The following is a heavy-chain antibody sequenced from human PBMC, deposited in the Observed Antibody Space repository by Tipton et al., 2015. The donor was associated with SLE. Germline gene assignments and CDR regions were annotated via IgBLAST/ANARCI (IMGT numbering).Heavy chain of an antibody. CDR3: ARVLGSYYGMDV. Sequence: SLRLSCAASGFIFSSYNMHWVRQAPGKGLEWVAVISYDGSNKYYADSVKGRFTISRDNSKNTLFLQMSSLRAEDTAVYYCARVLGSYYGMDVWGQGTTVTVSS. D-gene: IGHD6-13*01. CDR2: ISYDGSNK. CDR1: GFIFSSYN. V-gene: IGHV3-30*04. J-gene: IGHJ6*02.